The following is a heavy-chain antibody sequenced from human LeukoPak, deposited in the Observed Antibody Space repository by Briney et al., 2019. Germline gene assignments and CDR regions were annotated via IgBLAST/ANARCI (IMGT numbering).Heavy chain of an antibody. V-gene: IGHV4-34*01. J-gene: IGHJ5*02. Sequence: SETLSLTCAVYGGSFSGYYWSWIRQPPGKGLEWIGEINHSGSTNYNPSLKSRVTISVDTSKNQFSLKLSSVTAADTAVYYCARAGAYSSGWYKGYNWFDPWGQGTLVTVSS. D-gene: IGHD6-19*01. CDR3: ARAGAYSSGWYKGYNWFDP. CDR1: GGSFSGYY. CDR2: INHSGST.